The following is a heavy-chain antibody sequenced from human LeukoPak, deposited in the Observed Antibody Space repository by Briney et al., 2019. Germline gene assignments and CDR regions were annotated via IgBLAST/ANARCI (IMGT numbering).Heavy chain of an antibody. CDR3: ARSPTRLYYYYGMDV. V-gene: IGHV1-18*01. Sequence: ASVKVSCKASGYTFTSYGISWVRQAPGQGLEWMGWISAYNGNTNYAQKLQGRVTITADESTSTAYMELSSLRSEDTAVYYCARSPTRLYYYYGMDVWGQGTTVTVSS. CDR1: GYTFTSYG. CDR2: ISAYNGNT. J-gene: IGHJ6*02.